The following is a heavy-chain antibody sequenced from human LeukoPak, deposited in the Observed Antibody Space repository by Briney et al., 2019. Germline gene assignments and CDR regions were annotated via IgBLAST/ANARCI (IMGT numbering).Heavy chain of an antibody. D-gene: IGHD6-25*01. CDR1: GYTLTELS. J-gene: IGHJ4*02. CDR3: ARDRDLRAASGTFDF. V-gene: IGHV1-18*01. Sequence: ASVKVSCKVSGYTLTELSMHWVRQAPGQGLEWMGWISGYNGNTDYAQKFQGRVTMTTDTSTSTAYMELRSLRSDDTAVYYCARDRDLRAASGTFDFWGQGSLVTVSS. CDR2: ISGYNGNT.